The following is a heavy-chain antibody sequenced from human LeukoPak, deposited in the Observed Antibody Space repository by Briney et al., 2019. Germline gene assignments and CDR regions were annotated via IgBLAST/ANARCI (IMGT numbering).Heavy chain of an antibody. Sequence: ASVKVSCKAFGYTFTGYYVHWVRQAPGQGLEWMGIINPSGGSTSYAQKFQGRVTMTRDMSTSTVYMELSSLRSEDTAVYYCARETDYYDSSGYYDAFDIWGQGTMVTVSS. D-gene: IGHD3-22*01. CDR3: ARETDYYDSSGYYDAFDI. CDR2: INPSGGST. CDR1: GYTFTGYY. J-gene: IGHJ3*02. V-gene: IGHV1-46*01.